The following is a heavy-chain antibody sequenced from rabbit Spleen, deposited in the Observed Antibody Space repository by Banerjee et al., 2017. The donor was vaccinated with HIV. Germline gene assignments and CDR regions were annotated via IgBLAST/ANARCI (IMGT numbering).Heavy chain of an antibody. Sequence: QSLEESGGGLVQPEGSLTLACTASGIDFSSYYYMCWVRQAPGKGLEWIACINSFSGRPVYATWVNGRFTISKASSTTVTLQMTSLTAADTATYFCAKDDIGYGYGTFFRFWGPGTLVTVS. CDR1: GIDFSSYYY. V-gene: IGHV1S40*01. D-gene: IGHD6-1*01. J-gene: IGHJ3*01. CDR3: AKDDIGYGYGTFFRF. CDR2: INSFSGRP.